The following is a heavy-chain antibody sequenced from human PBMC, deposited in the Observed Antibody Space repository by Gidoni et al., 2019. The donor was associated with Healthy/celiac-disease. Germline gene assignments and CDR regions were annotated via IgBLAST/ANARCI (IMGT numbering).Heavy chain of an antibody. CDR3: AKGTGGYSYGTFYYYYYMDV. D-gene: IGHD5-18*01. V-gene: IGHV3-30*18. Sequence: QVQLVESGGGVVQPGRSLRLSCAASGFTFSTYGMHWVRQAPGKGLEGVAVISYDGSNKYSADSVKGRFTISRDNSKNTLYLQMNSLRAEDTAVYYCAKGTGGYSYGTFYYYYYMDVWGKGATVTVSS. J-gene: IGHJ6*03. CDR2: ISYDGSNK. CDR1: GFTFSTYG.